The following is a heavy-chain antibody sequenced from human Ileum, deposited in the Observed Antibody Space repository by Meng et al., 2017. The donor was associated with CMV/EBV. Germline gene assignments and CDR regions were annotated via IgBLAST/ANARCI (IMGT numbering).Heavy chain of an antibody. CDR3: ATTYSDADWNFDY. Sequence: QGQLTGSGPGLVEPWVTLALTGTVSAGSLSRYSWHWIRQSAGKGLEWIGRIYTTGNIKYNPSLMSRVTMSLDTSKSQFSLNLRSLTAADTAVYYCATTYSDADWNFDYWGQGTLVTVSS. V-gene: IGHV4-4*07. J-gene: IGHJ4*02. D-gene: IGHD1-26*01. CDR1: AGSLSRYS. CDR2: IYTTGNI.